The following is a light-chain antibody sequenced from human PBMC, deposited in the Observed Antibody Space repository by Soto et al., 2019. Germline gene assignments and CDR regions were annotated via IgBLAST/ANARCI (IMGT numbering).Light chain of an antibody. CDR1: QGISSY. V-gene: IGKV1-8*01. Sequence: AIRMTQSPSSFSASTGDRVTITYRASQGISSYLAWYQQKPGKAPKLLIYAASTLQSGVPSRFSGSGSGTDFTLTSSCLQSEDFANYYCQQYYSYPQTFGQGNKVEIK. CDR3: QQYYSYPQT. J-gene: IGKJ1*01. CDR2: AAS.